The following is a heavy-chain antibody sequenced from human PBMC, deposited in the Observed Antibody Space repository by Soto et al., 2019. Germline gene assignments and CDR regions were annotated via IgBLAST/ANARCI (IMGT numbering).Heavy chain of an antibody. J-gene: IGHJ6*02. Sequence: PGESLKISCKGSGYSFTSYWIGWVRQMPGKGLEWMGIIYPGDSDTRYSPSFQGQVTISADKSISTAYLQWSSLKASDTAMYYCASTTMSFHYYYGMDVWGQGTTVTSP. CDR2: IYPGDSDT. D-gene: IGHD4-4*01. V-gene: IGHV5-51*01. CDR3: ASTTMSFHYYYGMDV. CDR1: GYSFTSYW.